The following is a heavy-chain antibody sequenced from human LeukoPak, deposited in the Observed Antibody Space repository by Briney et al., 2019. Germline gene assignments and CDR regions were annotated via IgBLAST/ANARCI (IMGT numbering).Heavy chain of an antibody. J-gene: IGHJ4*02. Sequence: KPSETLSLTCTVSGGSISSSSYYWVWIRQPPGKGLEWIGSIYYSGSTYYNPSLKSRVTISVDTSKNQFSLKLSSVTAADTAVYYCARSLFTSSGYYTYWGQGTLVTVSS. V-gene: IGHV4-39*01. CDR3: ARSLFTSSGYYTY. CDR1: GGSISSSSYY. D-gene: IGHD3-22*01. CDR2: IYYSGST.